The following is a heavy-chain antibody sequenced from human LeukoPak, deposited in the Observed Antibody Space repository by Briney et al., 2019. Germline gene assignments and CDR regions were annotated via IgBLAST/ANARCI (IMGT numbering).Heavy chain of an antibody. D-gene: IGHD1-26*01. CDR3: ARDQKLLRSFDY. CDR2: IYYSGST. J-gene: IGHJ4*02. CDR1: GDSISSSSYY. V-gene: IGHV4-39*07. Sequence: SETLSLTCTVSGDSISSSSYYWGWIRQPPGKGLEWIGGIYYSGSTYYSPSLKSRVTISVDTSKNQFSLKLSSVTAADTAVYYCARDQKLLRSFDYWGQGTLVTVSS.